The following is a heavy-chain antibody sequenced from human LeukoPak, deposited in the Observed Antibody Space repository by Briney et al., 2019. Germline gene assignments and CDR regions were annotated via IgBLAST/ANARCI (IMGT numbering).Heavy chain of an antibody. CDR1: GYTLTELS. CDR3: ARGYYDSSGSIYYYYYYMDV. D-gene: IGHD3-22*01. J-gene: IGHJ6*03. V-gene: IGHV1-24*01. CDR2: FDPEDGET. Sequence: ASVKVSCKVSGYTLTELSMHWVRQAPGKGLEWMGGFDPEDGETIYAQKFQGRVTMTEDTSTDTAYMELSSLRSEDTAVYYCARGYYDSSGSIYYYYYYMDVWGKGTTVTVSS.